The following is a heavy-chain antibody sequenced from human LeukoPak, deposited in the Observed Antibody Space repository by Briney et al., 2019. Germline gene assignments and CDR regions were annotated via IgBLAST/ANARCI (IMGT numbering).Heavy chain of an antibody. D-gene: IGHD3-22*01. CDR3: ARDYYDSSGYYSDDAFDI. CDR1: GYTFTSYG. Sequence: ASVKVPCKASGYTFTSYGISWVRQAPGQGLEWMGWISAYNGNTNYAQKLQGRVTMTTDTSTSTAYMELRSLRSDDTNVYYCARDYYDSSGYYSDDAFDIWGQGTMVTVSS. J-gene: IGHJ3*02. CDR2: ISAYNGNT. V-gene: IGHV1-18*01.